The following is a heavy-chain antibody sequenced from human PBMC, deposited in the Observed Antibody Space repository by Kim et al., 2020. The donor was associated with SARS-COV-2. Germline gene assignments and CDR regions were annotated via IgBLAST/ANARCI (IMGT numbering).Heavy chain of an antibody. Sequence: ASVKVSCKASGYTFTSYDINWVRQATGQGLEWMGWMNPNSGNTGYAQKFQGRVTMTRNTSISTAYMELSSLRSEDTAVYYCARGSGLEAAYWFRVGYYGMDVWGQGTTVTVSS. CDR2: MNPNSGNT. J-gene: IGHJ6*02. D-gene: IGHD2-15*01. CDR3: ARGSGLEAAYWFRVGYYGMDV. V-gene: IGHV1-8*01. CDR1: GYTFTSYD.